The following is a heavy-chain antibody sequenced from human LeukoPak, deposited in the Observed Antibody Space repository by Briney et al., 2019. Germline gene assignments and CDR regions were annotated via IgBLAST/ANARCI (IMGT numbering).Heavy chain of an antibody. V-gene: IGHV3-48*03. Sequence: HPGGSLRLSCTGSGFTFSDYEMNWVRQAPGKGLEWSSYISNSGSIIYYEDSVKGRFTIARDNAKNSLFLQMHSLRAEDTAVYYCARGPSVGSGWSPDYWGQGTLVTVSS. J-gene: IGHJ4*02. D-gene: IGHD6-19*01. CDR2: ISNSGSII. CDR3: ARGPSVGSGWSPDY. CDR1: GFTFSDYE.